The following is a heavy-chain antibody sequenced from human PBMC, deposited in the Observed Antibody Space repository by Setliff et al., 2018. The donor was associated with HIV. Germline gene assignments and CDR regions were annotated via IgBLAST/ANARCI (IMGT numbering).Heavy chain of an antibody. D-gene: IGHD4-4*01. CDR1: GGSISSGSYY. J-gene: IGHJ4*02. CDR2: IYTSGST. Sequence: PSETLSLTCTVSGGSISSGSYYWSWIRQPAGKGLEWIGRIYTSGSTNYNPSLKSRVTISVDTSKNQFSLKLSSVTAADTAVYYCAREPDSIPYDYWGQGTLVTVSS. CDR3: AREPDSIPYDY. V-gene: IGHV4-61*02.